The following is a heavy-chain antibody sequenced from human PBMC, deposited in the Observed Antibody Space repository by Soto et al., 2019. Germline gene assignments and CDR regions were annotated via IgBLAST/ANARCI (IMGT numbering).Heavy chain of an antibody. J-gene: IGHJ4*02. Sequence: PGGSLRLSCAASGFTFSSYGMHWVRQAPGKGLEWVAVIWYDGSNKYYADSVKGRFTISRDNSKNTLYLQMNSLRAEDTAVYYCARGSRITGTTFSYYFDYWGQGTLVTVSS. D-gene: IGHD1-7*01. CDR1: GFTFSSYG. V-gene: IGHV3-33*01. CDR3: ARGSRITGTTFSYYFDY. CDR2: IWYDGSNK.